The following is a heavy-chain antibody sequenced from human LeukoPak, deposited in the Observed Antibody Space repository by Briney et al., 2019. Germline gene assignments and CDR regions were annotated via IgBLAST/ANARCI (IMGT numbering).Heavy chain of an antibody. D-gene: IGHD5-12*01. J-gene: IGHJ4*02. CDR3: ARGPSGYHNT. CDR1: GFIFSKSA. CDR2: ISFDGNNK. V-gene: IGHV3-30*03. Sequence: GGSLRLSCAASGFIFSKSAMHWVRQAPGKGLEWVAVISFDGNNKYSLDSVRGRFTISRDNSKNTLYLQMNSLRAEDTAVYYCARGPSGYHNTGGQGTLVTVSS.